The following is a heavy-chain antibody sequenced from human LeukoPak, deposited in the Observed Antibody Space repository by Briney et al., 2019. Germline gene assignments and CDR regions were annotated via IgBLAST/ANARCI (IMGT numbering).Heavy chain of an antibody. J-gene: IGHJ4*02. CDR3: ARGARGGYFDWLLDY. D-gene: IGHD3-9*01. Sequence: ASVKVSCKASGYTFTGYYMHWVRQAPGQGLEWMGWINPNSGGTNYAQKFQGRVTMTRDTSVNTAYMELSRLRSDDTAVYYCARGARGGYFDWLLDYWGQGTLVTVSS. CDR1: GYTFTGYY. CDR2: INPNSGGT. V-gene: IGHV1-2*02.